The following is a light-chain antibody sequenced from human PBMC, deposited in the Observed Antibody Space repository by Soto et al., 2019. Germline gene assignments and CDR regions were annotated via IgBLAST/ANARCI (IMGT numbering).Light chain of an antibody. CDR3: SSYTSISTLYV. J-gene: IGLJ1*01. V-gene: IGLV2-14*01. CDR2: EVS. CDR1: NSDVGGYNY. Sequence: QSSLAQPASVSGSPGRSITISCTGTNSDVGGYNYVSWYQQHPGKAPELMIYEVSHRPSGVSNRFSGSKSDNTASLTISGLRAEDEADYYCSSYTSISTLYVFGTGTKVTVL.